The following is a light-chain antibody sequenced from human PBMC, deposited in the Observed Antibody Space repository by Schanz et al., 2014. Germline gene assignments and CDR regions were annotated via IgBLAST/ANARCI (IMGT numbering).Light chain of an antibody. J-gene: IGKJ1*01. CDR3: QQRSNWPVT. CDR2: GAS. CDR1: QSVISSY. V-gene: IGKV3D-20*02. Sequence: EIVLTQSPGTLSLSPGERATLSCRASQSVISSYLAWYQQKPGRAPRLLIYGASSRATGVPDRFSGSGSGTDFTLTISRLEPEDFAVYYCQQRSNWPVTFGQGTKVEIK.